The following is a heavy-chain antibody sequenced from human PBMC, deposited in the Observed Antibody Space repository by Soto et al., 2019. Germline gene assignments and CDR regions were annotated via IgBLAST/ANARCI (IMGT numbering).Heavy chain of an antibody. CDR1: GFTFSSYV. D-gene: IGHD2-2*01. Sequence: EVQLLESGGGLVQPGGSLRLSCAASGFTFSSYVMSWVRQAPGKGLEWVSTVSGSGGTTYYADSVKGRFTISRDNSKNTLYLQMNSLRAEDTAVYYCAKPGYCTSTSCYVSYFSMDVWGKGTTVTVSS. CDR2: VSGSGGTT. V-gene: IGHV3-23*01. J-gene: IGHJ6*03. CDR3: AKPGYCTSTSCYVSYFSMDV.